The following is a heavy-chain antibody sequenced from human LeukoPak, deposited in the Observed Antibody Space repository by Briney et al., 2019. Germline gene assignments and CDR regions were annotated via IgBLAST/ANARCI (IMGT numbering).Heavy chain of an antibody. J-gene: IGHJ4*02. CDR2: IYYSGNT. V-gene: IGHV4-39*01. CDR3: ARQTGSGLFILP. Sequence: SETLSLTCTVSGVSISSSNSYWGWIRQPPGKGLEWIGSIYYSGNTYYNASLKSQVSISIDTSKNQFSLKLASVTAADTAVYYCARQTGSGLFILPGGQGTLVTVSS. D-gene: IGHD3/OR15-3a*01. CDR1: GVSISSSNSY.